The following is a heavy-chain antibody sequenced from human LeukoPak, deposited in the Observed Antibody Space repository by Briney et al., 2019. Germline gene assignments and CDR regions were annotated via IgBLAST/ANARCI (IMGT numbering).Heavy chain of an antibody. Sequence: GGSLRLSRAPSGFTFSKALMSWVHPAPARGLEWVGRIKSKRVGGVTDYAGPVKGIFTTSRDNSKNTLYLQMNSLKTEDKAVYYCTTDRMTSLRSGELSPFDYWGQGTLVTVSS. J-gene: IGHJ4*02. CDR2: IKSKRVGGVT. D-gene: IGHD3-16*02. CDR1: GFTFSKAL. V-gene: IGHV3-15*01. CDR3: TTDRMTSLRSGELSPFDY.